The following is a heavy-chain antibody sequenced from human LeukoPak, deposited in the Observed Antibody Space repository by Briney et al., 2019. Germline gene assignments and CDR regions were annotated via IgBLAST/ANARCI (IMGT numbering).Heavy chain of an antibody. CDR2: ISAYNGNT. CDR1: GYTFTSYG. CDR3: ARAGLLWFGELSHYYFDY. J-gene: IGHJ4*02. V-gene: IGHV1-18*01. Sequence: GASVKVSCKASGYTFTSYGISWVRQAPGQGLEWMGWISAYNGNTNYAQKLQGRVTMTTDTSTSTAYMELRSLRSDDTAVYYCARAGLLWFGELSHYYFDYWGQGTLVTVSS. D-gene: IGHD3-10*01.